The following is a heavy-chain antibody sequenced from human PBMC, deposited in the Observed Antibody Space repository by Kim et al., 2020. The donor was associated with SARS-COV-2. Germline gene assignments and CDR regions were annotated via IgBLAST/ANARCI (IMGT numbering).Heavy chain of an antibody. CDR2: VDDTGGT. V-gene: IGHV4-34*01. CDR3: ARGRAGVVPAPILGLGPHYDYYVMDV. J-gene: IGHJ6*02. D-gene: IGHD2-2*02. CDR1: VGSFSGHY. Sequence: SETLSLTCGVYVGSFSGHYWSWIRQPPGKGLEWIGEVDDTGGTSYNPSLKSRATISTDTSKNQISLRLNSLTAADTGVYYCARGRAGVVPAPILGLGPHYDYYVMDVWGQGTTVTVSS.